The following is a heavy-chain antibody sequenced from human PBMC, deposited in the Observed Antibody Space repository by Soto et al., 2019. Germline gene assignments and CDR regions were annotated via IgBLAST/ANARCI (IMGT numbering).Heavy chain of an antibody. J-gene: IGHJ3*02. CDR2: ISGSGGST. V-gene: IGHV3-23*01. D-gene: IGHD3-22*01. Sequence: GGSLRLSCAASGFTFSSYAMSWVRQAPGKGLEWVSAISGSGGSTYYADSVKGRFTISRDNSKNTLYLQMNSLRAEDTAVYYCAKDRMIVVVITTVGAFDTWGQGTMVTVSS. CDR1: GFTFSSYA. CDR3: AKDRMIVVVITTVGAFDT.